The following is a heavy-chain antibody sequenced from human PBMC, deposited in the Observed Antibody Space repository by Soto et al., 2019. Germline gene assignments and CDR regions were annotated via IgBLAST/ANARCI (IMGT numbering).Heavy chain of an antibody. Sequence: GGSLRLSCAASGFTFDDYAMHWVRQAPGKGLEWVSGISWNSGSIGYADSVKGRFTISRDNAKNSLYLQMNSLRAEDTALYYCAKDIGEGSGWYANWFDPWGQGTLVTVSS. CDR3: AKDIGEGSGWYANWFDP. J-gene: IGHJ5*02. V-gene: IGHV3-9*01. CDR1: GFTFDDYA. CDR2: ISWNSGSI. D-gene: IGHD6-19*01.